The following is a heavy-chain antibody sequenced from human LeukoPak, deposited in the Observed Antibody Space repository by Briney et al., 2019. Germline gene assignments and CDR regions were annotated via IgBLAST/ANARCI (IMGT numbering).Heavy chain of an antibody. J-gene: IGHJ5*02. CDR3: ARAYCYDRGFDP. CDR2: ISAYNGNT. CDR1: GYTFTSYD. Sequence: ASVKVSCKASGYTFTSYDISWVRQAPGQGLEWMGWISAYNGNTNYAQNLQGRVTMTTDTSTSTAYMELRSLRSDDTAVYYCARAYCYDRGFDPWGQGTLVTVSS. V-gene: IGHV1-18*01. D-gene: IGHD3-22*01.